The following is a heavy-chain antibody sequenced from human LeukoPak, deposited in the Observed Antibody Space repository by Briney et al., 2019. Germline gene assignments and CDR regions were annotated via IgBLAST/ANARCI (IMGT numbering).Heavy chain of an antibody. CDR3: ARDLGSSTVTTAFDY. D-gene: IGHD4-17*01. Sequence: GGSLRLSCAASGFTVSSTYMSWIRQTPGKGLEWLSYISRTGNTIYYRDSVKGRFTISRDNANNQLHLQMDNLRAEDTAVYFCARDLGSSTVTTAFDYWGQGTLVTVSS. V-gene: IGHV3-11*01. CDR1: GFTVSSTY. CDR2: ISRTGNTI. J-gene: IGHJ4*02.